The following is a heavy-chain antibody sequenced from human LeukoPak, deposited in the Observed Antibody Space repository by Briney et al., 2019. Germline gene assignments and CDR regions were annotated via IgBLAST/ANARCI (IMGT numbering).Heavy chain of an antibody. V-gene: IGHV4-59*01. CDR3: ARGGGSGDIDY. Sequence: PSETLSLTCTVSGSSISSYYRSWIRQPPGKGLEWIGYIYYSGSTNYNPSLKSRVTISVDTSKNQFSLKLSSVTAADTAVYYCARGGGSGDIDYWGQGTLVTVSS. CDR2: IYYSGST. J-gene: IGHJ4*02. CDR1: GSSISSYY. D-gene: IGHD1-26*01.